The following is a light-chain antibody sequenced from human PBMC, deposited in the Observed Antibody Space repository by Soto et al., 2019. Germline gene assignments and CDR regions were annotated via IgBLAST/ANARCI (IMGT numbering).Light chain of an antibody. CDR3: QQRSNWH. Sequence: EIVLTQSPATLSLSPGERATLSCRASQSVSSYLAWYQQKPGQAPRLLIYDASNRATGIPARFSGSGSGTDFTLTISRLEPEDFAVYYCQQRSNWHFGQGTKLEIK. CDR2: DAS. CDR1: QSVSSY. V-gene: IGKV3-11*01. J-gene: IGKJ2*01.